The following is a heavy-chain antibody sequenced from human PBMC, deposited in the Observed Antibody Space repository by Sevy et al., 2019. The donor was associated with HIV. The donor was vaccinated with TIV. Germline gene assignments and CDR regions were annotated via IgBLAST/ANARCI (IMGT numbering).Heavy chain of an antibody. CDR1: GYTFTNYY. CDR3: ARPGRQILRYSHWLLVSGMNV. J-gene: IGHJ6*02. V-gene: IGHV1-46*01. D-gene: IGHD3-9*01. Sequence: AAVKVSCKASGYTFTNYYIHWVRQAPGQGLEWMGIISPIDHITGQAQKFQGRVTMSSDRSTSTVYMELNSLKSEDTAVYCCARPGRQILRYSHWLLVSGMNVWGQGTLVSVSS. CDR2: ISPIDHIT.